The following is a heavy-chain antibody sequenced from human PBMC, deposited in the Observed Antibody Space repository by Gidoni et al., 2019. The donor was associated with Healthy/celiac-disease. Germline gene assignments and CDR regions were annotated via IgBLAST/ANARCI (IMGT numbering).Heavy chain of an antibody. D-gene: IGHD2-15*01. CDR2: ISGSGGST. J-gene: IGHJ4*02. CDR3: AKVGGGNVHFDY. V-gene: IGHV3-23*01. Sequence: EVQLLESGGGLVQPGGSLRLSCAASGFPFSSYAMIWVRQAPGKGLEWVSAISGSGGSTYYADSVKGRFTISRDNSKNTLYLQMNSLRAEDTAVYYCAKVGGGNVHFDYWGQGTLVTVSS. CDR1: GFPFSSYA.